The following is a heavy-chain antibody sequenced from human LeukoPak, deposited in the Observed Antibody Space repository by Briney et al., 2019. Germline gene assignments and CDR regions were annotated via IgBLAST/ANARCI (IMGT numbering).Heavy chain of an antibody. D-gene: IGHD5-12*01. V-gene: IGHV3-23*02. J-gene: IGHJ4*02. Sequence: GGSLRLSCAASGFTFSSYAMSWVRQAPGKGLEWVSGITGGGDTTFYGESVKGRFTISRDNHKNTLYLQVSSLRADDTAVYYCARDARLVAFDNWGQGTLVTVSS. CDR1: GFTFSSYA. CDR3: ARDARLVAFDN. CDR2: ITGGGDTT.